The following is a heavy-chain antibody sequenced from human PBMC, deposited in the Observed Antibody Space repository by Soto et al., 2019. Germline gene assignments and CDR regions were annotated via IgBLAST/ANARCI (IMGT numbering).Heavy chain of an antibody. Sequence: EVQLVKSGGGLVKPGGSLRLSCAASGFTFSSYSMNWVRQAPGKGLEWVSSISSSSSYIYYADSVKGRFTISRDNAKNSLYLQMNSLRAEDTAVYYCARDGPNSGSYVEGIDYWGQGTLVTVSS. D-gene: IGHD1-26*01. J-gene: IGHJ4*02. V-gene: IGHV3-21*01. CDR2: ISSSSSYI. CDR1: GFTFSSYS. CDR3: ARDGPNSGSYVEGIDY.